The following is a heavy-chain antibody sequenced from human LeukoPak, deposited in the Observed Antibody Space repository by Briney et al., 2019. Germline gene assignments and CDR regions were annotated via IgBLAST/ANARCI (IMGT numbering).Heavy chain of an antibody. D-gene: IGHD6-19*01. V-gene: IGHV5-51*01. CDR1: GYSFTSYW. CDR2: VYPGDSDT. CDR3: ARARAGIRIAVADYYFDY. J-gene: IGHJ4*02. Sequence: GESLKISCKSSGYSFTSYWIGRVRQMPGKGLEWMGIVYPGDSDTRYSPSFQGQVTISADKSISTAYLQWSSLKASDTAMYYCARARAGIRIAVADYYFDYWGQGTLVTVSS.